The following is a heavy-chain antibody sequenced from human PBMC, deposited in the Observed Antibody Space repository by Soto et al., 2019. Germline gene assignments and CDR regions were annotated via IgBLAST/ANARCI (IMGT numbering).Heavy chain of an antibody. D-gene: IGHD5-18*01. CDR2: IIPIFGTA. Sequence: AAVKVSCKASGGTFSSYAISWVRQAPGQGLEWMGGIIPIFGTANYAQKFQGRVTITADKSTSTAYMELSSLRSEDTAVYYCAGGYSYGSYYYYYYGMAVWGQGNTVTVYS. CDR3: AGGYSYGSYYYYYYGMAV. CDR1: GGTFSSYA. V-gene: IGHV1-69*06. J-gene: IGHJ6*02.